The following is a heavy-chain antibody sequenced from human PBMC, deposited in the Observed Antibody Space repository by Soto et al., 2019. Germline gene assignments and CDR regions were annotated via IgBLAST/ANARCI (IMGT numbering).Heavy chain of an antibody. V-gene: IGHV1-24*01. Sequence: GASVKVSCKVSGYTLTELSMHWVRQAPGKGLEWMGGSDPEDGETIYAQKFQGRVTMTEDTSTDTAYMELRSLRSDDTAVYYCARDGHSSSWTANDAFDIWGQGTMVTVSS. J-gene: IGHJ3*02. D-gene: IGHD6-13*01. CDR3: ARDGHSSSWTANDAFDI. CDR2: SDPEDGET. CDR1: GYTLTELS.